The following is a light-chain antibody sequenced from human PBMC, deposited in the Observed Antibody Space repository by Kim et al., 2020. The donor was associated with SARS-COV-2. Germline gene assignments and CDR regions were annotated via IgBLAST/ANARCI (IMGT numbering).Light chain of an antibody. CDR2: EDN. J-gene: IGLJ2*01. CDR3: QSFDSSNQV. Sequence: GKTVTLSCTRSSGSIASNSVQWYQQRPGSAPTTVIYEDNQRPSGVPDRFSGSIDSSSNSASLTISGLKTEDEADYYCQSFDSSNQVFGGGTQLTVL. CDR1: SGSIASNS. V-gene: IGLV6-57*03.